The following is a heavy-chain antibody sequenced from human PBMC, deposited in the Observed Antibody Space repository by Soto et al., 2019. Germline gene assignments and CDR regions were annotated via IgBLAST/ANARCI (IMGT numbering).Heavy chain of an antibody. CDR1: GGSISSYY. V-gene: IGHV4-59*08. Sequence: QVQLQESGPGLVKPSETLSLTCTVSGGSISSYYWRWIRQPPGKGLEWIGYIYYSGSTNSNPSLKSGVTISVDTSKTQVTMKLSSVTAAATAVYDCARRYGYSLDYWGQGTLVTVSS. J-gene: IGHJ4*02. CDR3: ARRYGYSLDY. D-gene: IGHD1-1*01. CDR2: IYYSGST.